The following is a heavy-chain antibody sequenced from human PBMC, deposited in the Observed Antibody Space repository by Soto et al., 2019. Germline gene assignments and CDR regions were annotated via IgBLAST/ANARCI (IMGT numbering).Heavy chain of an antibody. V-gene: IGHV4-31*03. CDR1: GDSISSDGYY. J-gene: IGHJ3*01. Sequence: QVQLQESGPGLVRPSQTLSLTCTLSGDSISSDGYYWSWIRQRPAKGLDWIGDFYYSGTTPYYLSLRSRLTISVDTSKKQFSLTLSSVTATDTAVYYCARRHDILAGSDSFDVGGRGTLVTVSS. CDR2: FYYSGTT. CDR3: ARRHDILAGSDSFDV. D-gene: IGHD3-9*01.